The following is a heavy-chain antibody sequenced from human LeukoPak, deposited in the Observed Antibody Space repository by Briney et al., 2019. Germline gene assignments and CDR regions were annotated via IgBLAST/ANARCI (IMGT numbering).Heavy chain of an antibody. CDR3: ASWAYYYDSSGYSI. D-gene: IGHD3-22*01. CDR2: ISGSGGST. CDR1: GFTFSSYA. V-gene: IGHV3-23*01. Sequence: GGSLRLSCAASGFTFSSYALSWVRQAPGKGLEWVSAISGSGGSTYYADSVKGRFTISRDNSKNTLYLQMNSLRAEDTAVYYCASWAYYYDSSGYSIWGQGTLVTVSS. J-gene: IGHJ4*02.